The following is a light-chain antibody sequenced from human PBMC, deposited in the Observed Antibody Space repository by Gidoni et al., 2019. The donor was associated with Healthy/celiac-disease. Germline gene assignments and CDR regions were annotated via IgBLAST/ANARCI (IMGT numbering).Light chain of an antibody. V-gene: IGKV3-20*01. CDR2: GAS. CDR3: QQYGSSSLYT. J-gene: IGKJ2*01. Sequence: EIVLTQSPGTLSLSPGERATLSCRASQSVSSSYLAWYQQKPGQAPRLLIYGASRRATGIPDRFSGSVSGTDFTLTISRLEPEDFAVYYCQQYGSSSLYTFGQGTKLEIK. CDR1: QSVSSSY.